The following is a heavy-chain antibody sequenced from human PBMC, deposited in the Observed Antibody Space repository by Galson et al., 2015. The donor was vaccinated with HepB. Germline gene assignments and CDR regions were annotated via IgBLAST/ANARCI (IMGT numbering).Heavy chain of an antibody. CDR1: GDSISSNY. J-gene: IGHJ3*02. CDR3: ARDPNWAPPHVGSSRVGRDAFDI. CDR2: IYTSGST. D-gene: IGHD1-26*01. Sequence: SETLSLTCTVSGDSISSNYWTWIRQPAGKGLEWIGRIYTSGSTNSNPSLKSRVTMSVDTSKNQISLKLRFVTAADTAVYYCARDPNWAPPHVGSSRVGRDAFDIWGQGTMVTVSS. V-gene: IGHV4-4*07.